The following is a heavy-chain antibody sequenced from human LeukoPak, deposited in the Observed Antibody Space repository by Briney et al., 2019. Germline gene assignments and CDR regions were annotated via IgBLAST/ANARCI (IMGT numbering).Heavy chain of an antibody. V-gene: IGHV3-13*01. D-gene: IGHD3-16*01. Sequence: GGSLRLSCAASGFAFSHYDMHWVRQVTGRGLEWVSVIDSFGDTKYSDSVKGRFTISRENAKDSLFLQMNSLTAGDSAVYYCARASTFRGRRDWYFDLWGRGTLVTVSA. CDR3: ARASTFRGRRDWYFDL. CDR1: GFAFSHYD. CDR2: IDSFGDT. J-gene: IGHJ2*01.